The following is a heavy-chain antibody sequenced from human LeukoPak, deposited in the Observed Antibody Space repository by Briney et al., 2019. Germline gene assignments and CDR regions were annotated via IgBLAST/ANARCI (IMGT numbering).Heavy chain of an antibody. Sequence: GGSLRLSCAASGFTFSSYWMSWIRQAPGKGLEWVSYISRSGSTIYYADSVKGRFTISRDNAKNSLYLQMNSLRAEDTAVYYCARDGDMGDFDYWGQGTLVTVSS. CDR2: ISRSGSTI. J-gene: IGHJ4*02. CDR1: GFTFSSYW. V-gene: IGHV3-11*01. D-gene: IGHD3-16*01. CDR3: ARDGDMGDFDY.